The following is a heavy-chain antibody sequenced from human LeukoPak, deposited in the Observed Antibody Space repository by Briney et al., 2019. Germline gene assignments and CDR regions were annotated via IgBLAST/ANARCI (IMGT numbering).Heavy chain of an antibody. CDR3: ARGRITMVRGVTTIYYFDY. D-gene: IGHD3-10*01. V-gene: IGHV3-7*04. CDR1: GFTFSSYW. Sequence: AGGFLRLSCAASGFTFSSYWMSWVRQAPGKGLEWVANIKQGGSEKYYVDSVKGRFTISRDNAKNSLYLQMNSLRAEDTAVYYCARGRITMVRGVTTIYYFDYWGQGTLVTVSS. J-gene: IGHJ4*02. CDR2: IKQGGSEK.